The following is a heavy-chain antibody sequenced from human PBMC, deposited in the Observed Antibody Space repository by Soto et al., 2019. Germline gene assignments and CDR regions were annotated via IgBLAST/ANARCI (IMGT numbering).Heavy chain of an antibody. CDR2: FYWDDDK. J-gene: IGHJ4*02. CDR1: GFLLRTTGVG. CDR3: AHTWGLPFDY. V-gene: IGHV2-5*02. D-gene: IGHD3-16*01. Sequence: QITLKESGPTLVKPTQTLTLTCTYSGFLLRTTGVGVGWIRQPPGKALEWLGIFYWDDDKRYSPSLKNRLTLTNDISKSQVVLTLTNMDPVDTATYYCAHTWGLPFDYWGQGTLVIVSS.